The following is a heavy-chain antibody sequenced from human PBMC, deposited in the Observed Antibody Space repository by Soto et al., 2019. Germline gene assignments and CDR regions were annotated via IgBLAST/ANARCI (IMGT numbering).Heavy chain of an antibody. Sequence: VASVKVSCKASGYTVASYAMHWVRQAPGQRLEWMGWINAGNGNTKYSQKFQGRVTITRDTSASTAYMELSSLRSEDTAVYYCARGILRFLRGVRFDHWGLGTLVTVSS. V-gene: IGHV1-3*01. D-gene: IGHD4-17*01. CDR1: GYTVASYA. J-gene: IGHJ4*01. CDR2: INAGNGNT. CDR3: ARGILRFLRGVRFDH.